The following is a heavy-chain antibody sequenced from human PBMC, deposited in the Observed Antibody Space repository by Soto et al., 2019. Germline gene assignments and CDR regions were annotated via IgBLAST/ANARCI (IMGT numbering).Heavy chain of an antibody. CDR2: VYYTGST. V-gene: IGHV4-39*01. CDR1: GGSVSRSNCY. CDR3: ARLVKMDTNLGGYYYSAMDL. J-gene: IGHJ6*02. Sequence: QLQLQESGPGLVKPSETLSLTCTVSGGSVSRSNCYWGWIRQPPGKGLEWIGSVYYTGSTYYNPSLKARFTITVDTSNNQFSPMLSSMTATYTAVYYCARLVKMDTNLGGYYYSAMDLWGQGTTVTVSS. D-gene: IGHD5-18*01.